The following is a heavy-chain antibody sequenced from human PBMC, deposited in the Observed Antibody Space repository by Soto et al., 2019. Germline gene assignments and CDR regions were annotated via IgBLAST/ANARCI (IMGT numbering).Heavy chain of an antibody. Sequence: SETLSLTCTVSGGSISSYYWSWIRQPPGKGLEWIGYIYYSGSTNYNPSLKSRVTISVDTSKNQFSLKLSSVTAADTAVYYCARGLGQVAQPYYYYGMDVWGQGTTVTV. CDR3: ARGLGQVAQPYYYYGMDV. J-gene: IGHJ6*02. D-gene: IGHD3-16*01. CDR2: IYYSGST. CDR1: GGSISSYY. V-gene: IGHV4-59*01.